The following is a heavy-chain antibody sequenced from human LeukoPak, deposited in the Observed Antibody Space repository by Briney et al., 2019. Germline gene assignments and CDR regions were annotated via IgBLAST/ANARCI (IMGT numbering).Heavy chain of an antibody. CDR2: IYYSGST. Sequence: SETLSLTCTVSGGSISSCYWSWIRQPPGKGLEWIGYIYYSGSTNYNPSLKSRVTISVDTSKNQFSLKLSSVTAADTAVYYCAREVRSYYGATTDYWGQGTLVTVSS. D-gene: IGHD3-10*01. CDR3: AREVRSYYGATTDY. CDR1: GGSISSCY. V-gene: IGHV4-59*01. J-gene: IGHJ4*02.